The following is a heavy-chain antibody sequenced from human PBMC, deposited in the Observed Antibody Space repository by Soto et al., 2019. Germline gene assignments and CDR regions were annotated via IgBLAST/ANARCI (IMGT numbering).Heavy chain of an antibody. J-gene: IGHJ3*02. V-gene: IGHV1-46*01. CDR3: ARGGPAITAFDI. CDR2: IHPTSDYT. CDR1: GYTLTSYY. D-gene: IGHD2-2*01. Sequence: ASVKVSCKASGYTLTSYYMQWVRQAPGQGLESMGMIHPTSDYTNYAQKFQGRVTLTTDTSTSTVYMELSSLRSEDTAMYYCARGGPAITAFDIWGQGTMVTVSS.